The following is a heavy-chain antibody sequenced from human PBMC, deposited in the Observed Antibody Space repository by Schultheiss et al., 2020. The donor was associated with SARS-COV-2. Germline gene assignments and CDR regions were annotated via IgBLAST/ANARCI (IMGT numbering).Heavy chain of an antibody. V-gene: IGHV3-49*04. Sequence: GGSLRLSCTASGFTFGDYAMNWVRQAPGKGLEWIGFIRSKSYGGTTEYAASVKGRFTISRDDSKSIAYLQMSSLKTEDTAVYYCTRRRGYSGYADCWGQGTVVTVSS. CDR3: TRRRGYSGYADC. D-gene: IGHD5-12*01. CDR2: IRSKSYGGTT. J-gene: IGHJ4*02. CDR1: GFTFGDYA.